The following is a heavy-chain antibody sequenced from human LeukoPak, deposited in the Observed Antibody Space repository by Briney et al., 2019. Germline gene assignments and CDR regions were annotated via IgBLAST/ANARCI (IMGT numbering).Heavy chain of an antibody. Sequence: SETLSLTCTVSGGSISSGSYYWSWIRQPAGKGLEWIGRIYTSGSTNYNPSLKRRVPISVDTSNNQFSLRLSSVTAADTAVYYCARATPFWSGYYTAFDIWGQGTMVTVSS. J-gene: IGHJ3*02. D-gene: IGHD3-3*01. V-gene: IGHV4-61*02. CDR2: IYTSGST. CDR1: GGSISSGSYY. CDR3: ARATPFWSGYYTAFDI.